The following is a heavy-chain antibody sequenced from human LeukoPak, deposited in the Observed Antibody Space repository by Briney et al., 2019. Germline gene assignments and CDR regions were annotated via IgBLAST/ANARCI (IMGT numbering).Heavy chain of an antibody. J-gene: IGHJ4*02. CDR1: EFTFSSFT. V-gene: IGHV3-21*01. D-gene: IGHD3-22*01. Sequence: GGSLRLSCAASEFTFSSFTMNWVRQAPGKGLEWVSSISSSSSYIYYADSVKGRFTISRDNGKHSLYLQMNSLRAEDTAVYYCARDHYYDSSGNYYGGYYFDYWGQGTLVTVSS. CDR2: ISSSSSYI. CDR3: ARDHYYDSSGNYYGGYYFDY.